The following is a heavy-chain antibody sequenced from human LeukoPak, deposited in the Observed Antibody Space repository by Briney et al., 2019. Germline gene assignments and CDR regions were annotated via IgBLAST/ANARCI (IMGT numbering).Heavy chain of an antibody. CDR1: GGSISSYY. V-gene: IGHV4-59*12. J-gene: IGHJ5*02. CDR2: IYYSGST. Sequence: SETLSLTCTVSGGSISSYYWSWIRQPPGKGLEWIGYIYYSGSTNYNPSLKSRVTISVDTSKNQFSLKLSSVTAADTAVYYCARAHNWFDPWGQGTLVTVSS. CDR3: ARAHNWFDP.